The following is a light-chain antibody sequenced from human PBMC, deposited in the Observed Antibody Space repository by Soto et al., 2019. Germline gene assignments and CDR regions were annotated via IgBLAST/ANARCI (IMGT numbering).Light chain of an antibody. V-gene: IGKV3-11*01. CDR2: DAS. CDR1: QSINSH. CDR3: QQRNTWPET. J-gene: IGKJ2*01. Sequence: EIVLTQSPATLSLSPGKRATLSCRASQSINSHLAWYQLKPGQAPRLLIYDASNRATGIPVRFSGSGSGTDFTLTISSLEPEDFAVYYCQQRNTWPETFGQGTKVDIK.